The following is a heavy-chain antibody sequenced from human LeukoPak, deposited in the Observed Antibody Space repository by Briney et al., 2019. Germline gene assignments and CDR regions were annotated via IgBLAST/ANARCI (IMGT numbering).Heavy chain of an antibody. CDR3: ATAPADWFDP. Sequence: ASVKVSCKASGYTFTYRYLHWVRQAPGQALEWMGWITPFNGNTNYAQKFQDRVTITRDRSTSTAYMELSSLRSEDTAMYYCATAPADWFDPWGQGTLVTVSS. CDR2: ITPFNGNT. CDR1: GYTFTYRY. V-gene: IGHV1-45*02. J-gene: IGHJ5*02.